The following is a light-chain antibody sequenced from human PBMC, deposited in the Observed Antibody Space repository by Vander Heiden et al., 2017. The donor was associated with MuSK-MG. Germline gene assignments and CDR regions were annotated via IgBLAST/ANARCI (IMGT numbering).Light chain of an antibody. Sequence: EIVMTQSPTTLSVSPGERATLSCRASQSVSANLAWYQQKPGQAPRLLIFGASTRANGIPDRFRGSGSGTEFTLTSSSRQSEDFAVYYWQQDNNLWTFGQGTKVEIK. CDR3: QQDNNLWT. CDR1: QSVSAN. V-gene: IGKV3-15*01. J-gene: IGKJ1*01. CDR2: GAS.